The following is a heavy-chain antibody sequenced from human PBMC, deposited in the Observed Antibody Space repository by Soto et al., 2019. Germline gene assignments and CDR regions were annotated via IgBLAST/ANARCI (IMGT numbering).Heavy chain of an antibody. CDR2: ISGIGGKA. Sequence: EVQLLESGGGLVQPGGSLRLSCAASGFSFDTYAMSRFTMSWVRQAPGKGVEWVSSISGIGGKAYYADSVKGRFTISRDNCKNTVHLQMNSLCAEDTAFYYRAKDRGGFVGGWEYFDFWGQGALFTVSS. V-gene: IGHV3-23*01. CDR3: AKDRGGFVGGWEYFDF. D-gene: IGHD6-19*01. CDR1: GFSFDTYA. J-gene: IGHJ4*02.